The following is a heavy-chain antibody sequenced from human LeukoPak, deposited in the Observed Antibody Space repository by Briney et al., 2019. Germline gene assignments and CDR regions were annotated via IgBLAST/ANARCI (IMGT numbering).Heavy chain of an antibody. CDR2: IYYSGST. J-gene: IGHJ6*03. CDR1: GGSISSYY. CDR3: ARDARIAAAQEYYYYYYMDV. D-gene: IGHD6-13*01. V-gene: IGHV4-59*01. Sequence: SETLSLTCTVSGGSISSYYWSWIRQPPGKGLEWIGYIYYSGSTNYNPSLKSRVTISVDTSKNQFSLKLSSVTAADTAVYYCARDARIAAAQEYYYYYYMDVWGKGTTVTVSS.